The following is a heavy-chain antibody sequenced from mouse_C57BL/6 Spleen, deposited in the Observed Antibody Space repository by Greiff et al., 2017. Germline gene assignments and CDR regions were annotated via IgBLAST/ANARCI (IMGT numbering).Heavy chain of an antibody. D-gene: IGHD1-1*01. V-gene: IGHV1-64*01. Sequence: VQLQQPGAELVKPGASVKLSCKASGYTFTSYWMHWVKQRPGQGLEWIGMIHPNSGSTNYNEKFKSKATLTVDKSSSTAYMQLSSLTSEDSAVYYCARRRDGSSFFDYWGQGTTLTVSS. J-gene: IGHJ2*01. CDR3: ARRRDGSSFFDY. CDR1: GYTFTSYW. CDR2: IHPNSGST.